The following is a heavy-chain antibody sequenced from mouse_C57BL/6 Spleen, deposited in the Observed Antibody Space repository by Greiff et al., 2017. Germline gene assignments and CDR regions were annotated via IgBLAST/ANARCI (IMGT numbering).Heavy chain of an antibody. D-gene: IGHD2-2*01. CDR1: GYTFTSYW. Sequence: QVQLQQPGAELVMPGASVKLSCTASGYTFTSYWMHWVKQRPGQGLEWIGEIDPSDSYTNYNQKFKGKSTLAVDKSSSTSYMQLSSLTSEDSAVYYCTRFWGGYGDYWGQGTTLTVSS. J-gene: IGHJ2*01. V-gene: IGHV1-69*01. CDR2: IDPSDSYT. CDR3: TRFWGGYGDY.